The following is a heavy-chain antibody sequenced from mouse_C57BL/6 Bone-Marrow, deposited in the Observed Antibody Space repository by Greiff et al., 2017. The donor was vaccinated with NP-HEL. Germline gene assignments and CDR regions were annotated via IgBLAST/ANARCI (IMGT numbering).Heavy chain of an antibody. Sequence: VQLQQSGAELVRPGASVTLSCKASGYTFTDYEMHWVKQTPVHGLEWIGAIDPETGGTAYNQKFKGKAILTADKSSSTAYMELRSLTSEDSAVYYCTRYWDRAYWGQGTLVTVSA. V-gene: IGHV1-15*01. J-gene: IGHJ3*01. CDR1: GYTFTDYE. D-gene: IGHD4-1*01. CDR2: IDPETGGT. CDR3: TRYWDRAY.